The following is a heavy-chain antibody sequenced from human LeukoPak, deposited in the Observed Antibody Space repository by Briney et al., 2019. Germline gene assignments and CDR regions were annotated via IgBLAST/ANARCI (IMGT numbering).Heavy chain of an antibody. CDR1: GFTFSSYA. CDR3: ARDLTDDFWSGYHFDY. D-gene: IGHD3-3*01. V-gene: IGHV3-30-3*01. J-gene: IGHJ4*02. Sequence: GGSLRLSCAASGFTFSSYAMHWVRQAPGKGLEWVAVISHDGSSKFYADSVKGRYTISRDNSKNTLYLQMNSLRAEDTAVYYCARDLTDDFWSGYHFDYWGQGTLVTVSS. CDR2: ISHDGSSK.